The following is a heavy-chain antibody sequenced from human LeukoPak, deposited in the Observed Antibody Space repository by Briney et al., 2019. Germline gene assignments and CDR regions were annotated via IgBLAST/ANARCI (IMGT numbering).Heavy chain of an antibody. CDR2: IDSDGSYT. CDR3: ARGGYYVSGSWDY. V-gene: IGHV3-74*01. J-gene: IGHJ4*02. Sequence: QSGGSLTLSCAASGFTFSSYWMHWVRQAPGKGLVWVSRIDSDGSYTSYADSVKGRFTISRDNAKNTQYLQMNSLRAEDTAVYYCARGGYYVSGSWDYWGQRILVTVSS. D-gene: IGHD3-10*01. CDR1: GFTFSSYW.